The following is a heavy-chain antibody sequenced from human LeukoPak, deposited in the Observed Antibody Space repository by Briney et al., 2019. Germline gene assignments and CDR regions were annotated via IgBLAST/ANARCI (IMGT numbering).Heavy chain of an antibody. CDR1: GFTFSSYA. CDR3: ARGSYSTYGSGSYYTTNNWFDP. D-gene: IGHD3-10*01. Sequence: GGSLRLSCAASGFTFSSYAMHWVRQAPGQGLEWVAVISYDGSNKYYADSVKGRFTISRDNSKNTLYPQMNSLRAEDTAVYYCARGSYSTYGSGSYYTTNNWFDPWGQGTLVTVSS. V-gene: IGHV3-30*04. CDR2: ISYDGSNK. J-gene: IGHJ5*02.